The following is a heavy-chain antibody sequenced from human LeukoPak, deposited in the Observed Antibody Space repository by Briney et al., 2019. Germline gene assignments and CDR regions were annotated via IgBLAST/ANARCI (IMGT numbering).Heavy chain of an antibody. D-gene: IGHD2-15*01. J-gene: IGHJ4*02. CDR1: GFTFSSYA. CDR2: VSGSGGST. CDR3: AKDLEAGDY. Sequence: GGSLRLSCAASGFTFSSYAMSWVRQAPGKGLEWVSAVSGSGGSTYYADSVKGRFTVSRDNSKNTLYLQMNSLRAQDTAVYYCAKDLEAGDYWGQGTLVTVSS. V-gene: IGHV3-23*01.